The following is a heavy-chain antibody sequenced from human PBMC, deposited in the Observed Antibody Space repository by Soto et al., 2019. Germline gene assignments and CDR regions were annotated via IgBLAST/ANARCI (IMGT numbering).Heavy chain of an antibody. CDR3: AKGLLAIVGTTLPRDAFNI. CDR1: GFSFTTYV. D-gene: IGHD1-26*01. CDR2: ISHDGSYK. V-gene: IGHV3-30*18. J-gene: IGHJ3*02. Sequence: QVQLVESGGGVVQPGRSLRLSCAASGFSFTTYVMHWVRQAPGKGLEWVAVISHDGSYKYYGDAVKGRFTISRDTSKNAGDLEMNILRPEATAVYYCAKGLLAIVGTTLPRDAFNIWGQGTMVTVSS.